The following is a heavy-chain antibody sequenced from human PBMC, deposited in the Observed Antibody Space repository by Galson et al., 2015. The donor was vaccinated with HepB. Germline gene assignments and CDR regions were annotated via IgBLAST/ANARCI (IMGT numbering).Heavy chain of an antibody. J-gene: IGHJ3*02. CDR1: GGSISSSSYY. V-gene: IGHV4-39*01. Sequence: LSLTCTVSGGSISSSSYYWGWIRQSPGKGLEWIGSIYYSGSTYYNPSLKSRVTISVDTSKNQFSLKLSSVTAADTTVYYCARLALLRAFGIWGQGTMGTVSS. CDR3: ARLALLRAFGI. CDR2: IYYSGST.